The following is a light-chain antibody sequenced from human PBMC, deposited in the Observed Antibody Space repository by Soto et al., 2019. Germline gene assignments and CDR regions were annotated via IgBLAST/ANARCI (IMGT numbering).Light chain of an antibody. CDR3: QQSYSTTRT. V-gene: IGKV1-39*01. J-gene: IGKJ3*01. Sequence: DMQMTQSPSSLCAFVGDRLTITCRASQRLXSYLNWYQQKPGKAPKFLXYAASSLQRGGPSRLSGSGSGTDFTLTISSLQPEDFATYYCQQSYSTTRTFGPGTKVDIK. CDR2: AAS. CDR1: QRLXSY.